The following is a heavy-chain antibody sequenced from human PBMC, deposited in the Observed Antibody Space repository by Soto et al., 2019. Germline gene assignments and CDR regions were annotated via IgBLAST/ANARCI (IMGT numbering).Heavy chain of an antibody. CDR1: GGSISSYY. CDR3: ARDRGGYSYGPDFDY. V-gene: IGHV4-59*12. J-gene: IGHJ4*02. D-gene: IGHD5-18*01. Sequence: PSETLSLTCTVSGGSISSYYWSWIRQPPGKGLEWIGYIYYSGSTNYNPSLKSRVTISVDTSKNQFSLKLSSVTVADTAVYYCARDRGGYSYGPDFDYWGQGTLVTVSS. CDR2: IYYSGST.